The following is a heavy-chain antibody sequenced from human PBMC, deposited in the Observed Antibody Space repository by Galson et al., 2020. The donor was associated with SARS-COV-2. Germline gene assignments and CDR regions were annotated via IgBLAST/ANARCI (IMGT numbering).Heavy chain of an antibody. V-gene: IGHV4-30-4*07. CDR3: AGEVVVIASIWFDS. CDR1: GGSISSGGYS. J-gene: IGHJ5*01. CDR2: IYYSGST. D-gene: IGHD3-22*01. Sequence: SETLSLTCAVSGGSISSGGYSWSWIRQPPGKGLEWIGYIYYSGSTYYNPSLKSRVTISVHTSKNQFSLKLSSVTAADEAVYYGAGEVVVIASIWFDSWGQGALVTVSS.